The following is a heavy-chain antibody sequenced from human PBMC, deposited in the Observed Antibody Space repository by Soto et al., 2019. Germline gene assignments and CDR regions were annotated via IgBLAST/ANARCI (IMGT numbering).Heavy chain of an antibody. Sequence: QVQLVQSGAEVKKPGASVKVSCKASGYTFTSYGISWVRQAPGQGLEWMGWISANNGNTNYAQKLQGRVTMTTDTSTSTAYMELRSLRSDDTAVYYCAINGYSGYDLGYYYYGMDVWGQGTTVTVSS. CDR3: AINGYSGYDLGYYYYGMDV. J-gene: IGHJ6*02. V-gene: IGHV1-18*04. CDR1: GYTFTSYG. CDR2: ISANNGNT. D-gene: IGHD5-12*01.